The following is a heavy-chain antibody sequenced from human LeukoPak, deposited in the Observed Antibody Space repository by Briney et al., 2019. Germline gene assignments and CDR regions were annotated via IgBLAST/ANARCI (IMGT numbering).Heavy chain of an antibody. J-gene: IGHJ4*02. V-gene: IGHV3-23*01. D-gene: IGHD3-22*01. CDR3: AKRMIVVVITGGIDY. Sequence: GGSLGLSCAASGFTFSSYAMSWVRQAPGKGLEWVSAISGSGGSTYYADSLKGRFTISRDNSKNTLYLQMNSLRAEDTAVYYCAKRMIVVVITGGIDYWGQGALVTVSS. CDR2: ISGSGGST. CDR1: GFTFSSYA.